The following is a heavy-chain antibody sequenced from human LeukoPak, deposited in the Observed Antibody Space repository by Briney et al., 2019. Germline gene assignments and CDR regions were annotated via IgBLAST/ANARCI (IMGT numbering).Heavy chain of an antibody. V-gene: IGHV1-46*01. Sequence: GASVKVSCKASGYTFTSYYMHWVRQAPGQGLEWMGIINPGGGSTSYAQKFQGRVTMTRDMSTSTVYMELSRLRSDDTAVYYCARSGYYYGSGSYYNVEFDYWGQGTLVTVSS. CDR1: GYTFTSYY. CDR3: ARSGYYYGSGSYYNVEFDY. D-gene: IGHD3-10*01. J-gene: IGHJ4*02. CDR2: INPGGGST.